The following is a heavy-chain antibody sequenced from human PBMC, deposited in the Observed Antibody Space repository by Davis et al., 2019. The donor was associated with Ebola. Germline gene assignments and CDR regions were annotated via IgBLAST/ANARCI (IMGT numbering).Heavy chain of an antibody. J-gene: IGHJ4*02. CDR1: GGSISSYY. CDR2: IYYSGST. Sequence: SETLSLTCTVSGGSISSYYWSWIRQPPGKGLEWIGYIYYSGSTNYNPSLKSRVTISVDTSKTQFSLKLSSVTAADTAVYYCARAGVWFGEFPSYYFDYWGQGTLVTVSS. V-gene: IGHV4-59*01. CDR3: ARAGVWFGEFPSYYFDY. D-gene: IGHD3-10*01.